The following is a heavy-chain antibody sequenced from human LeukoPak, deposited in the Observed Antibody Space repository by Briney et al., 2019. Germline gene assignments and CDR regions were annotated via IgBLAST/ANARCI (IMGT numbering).Heavy chain of an antibody. V-gene: IGHV3-53*01. J-gene: IGHJ4*02. CDR3: ARTTTVVTSPEYYFDD. D-gene: IGHD4-23*01. CDR2: IYSGGTT. CDR1: GFIVSINY. Sequence: PGGSLRLSCAASGFIVSINYMSWVRQAPGKGLEWVSVIYSGGTTYYADSVKGRFTISRDNSKNTLYLQMNSLRAEDTAVYYCARTTTVVTSPEYYFDDWGQGTLVTVSS.